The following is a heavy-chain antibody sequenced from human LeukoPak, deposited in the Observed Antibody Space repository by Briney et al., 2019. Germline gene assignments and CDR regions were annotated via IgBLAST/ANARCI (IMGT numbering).Heavy chain of an antibody. V-gene: IGHV4-59*08. Sequence: SETLSLTCTVSGGSINSYYWNWIRQPPGKGLEWIGYIYYSGSTNYNPSLKSRVTISVDTSKNQFSLKLSSVTAADTAVYYCARLSPTTVTYHYYYYYGMDVWGQGTTVTVSS. CDR1: GGSINSYY. CDR2: IYYSGST. J-gene: IGHJ6*02. D-gene: IGHD4-17*01. CDR3: ARLSPTTVTYHYYYYYGMDV.